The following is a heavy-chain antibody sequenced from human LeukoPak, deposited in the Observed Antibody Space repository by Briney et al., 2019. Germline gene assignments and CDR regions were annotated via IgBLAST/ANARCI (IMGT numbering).Heavy chain of an antibody. D-gene: IGHD6-19*01. CDR3: ARDLSMAVAGTVAAFDI. CDR1: GGSLSGFY. CDR2: INQSGST. V-gene: IGHV4-34*01. Sequence: SETLSLTCAVYGGSLSGFYWSWIRQSPGKGLEWIGEINQSGSTNYNPSLKSRVTISVDTSKNQFSLKLSSVTAADTAVYYCARDLSMAVAGTVAAFDIWGQGTMVTVSS. J-gene: IGHJ3*02.